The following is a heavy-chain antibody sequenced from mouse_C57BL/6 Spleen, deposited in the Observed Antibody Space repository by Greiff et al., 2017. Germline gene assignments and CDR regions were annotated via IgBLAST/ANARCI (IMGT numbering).Heavy chain of an antibody. CDR3: ARDAAYYSLAY. CDR1: GYTFTDHT. D-gene: IGHD2-12*01. Sequence: QVQLQQSDAELVKPGASVKISCKVSGYTFTDHTIHWMKQRPEQGLEWIGYIYPRDGSTKYNEKFKGKATLTADKSSRTAYMQLNSLTSEDSAGYCCARDAAYYSLAYWGQGTLVTVSA. CDR2: IYPRDGST. J-gene: IGHJ3*01. V-gene: IGHV1-78*01.